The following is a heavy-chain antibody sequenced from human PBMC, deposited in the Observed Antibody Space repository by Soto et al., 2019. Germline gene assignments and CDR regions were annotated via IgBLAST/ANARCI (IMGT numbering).Heavy chain of an antibody. CDR2: ISGSGGST. CDR3: AKMEGPTAYYYAMDV. Sequence: LRLSCRTSGFIFSNYVMSWVRQAPGKGLEWVSGISGSGGSTYYADSVEGRFAISRDNSKNTLYLQINSLRVEDTAVYYCAKMEGPTAYYYAMDVWGQGTTVTVSS. CDR1: GFIFSNYV. D-gene: IGHD1-1*01. V-gene: IGHV3-23*01. J-gene: IGHJ6*02.